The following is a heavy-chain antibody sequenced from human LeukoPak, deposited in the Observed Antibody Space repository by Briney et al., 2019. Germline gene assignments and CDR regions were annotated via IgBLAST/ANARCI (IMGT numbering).Heavy chain of an antibody. CDR3: AKATGNLGN. CDR2: ISYDGSNK. J-gene: IGHJ4*02. V-gene: IGHV3-30*18. D-gene: IGHD1-1*01. Sequence: GGSLRLSCAASGFTFSSYGMHWVRQAPGKGLEWVAVISYDGSNKYYADSVKGRFTISRDNSKNTLYLQMNSLTAEDTAIYYCAKATGNLGNWGQGTLVTVSS. CDR1: GFTFSSYG.